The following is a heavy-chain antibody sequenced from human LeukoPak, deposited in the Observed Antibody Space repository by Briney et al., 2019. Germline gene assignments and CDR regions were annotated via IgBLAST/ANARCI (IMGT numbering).Heavy chain of an antibody. Sequence: PGGSLRLSCAASGFTFSSYAMSWVRQAPGKGLEWVSAISGSGGSTYYADSVKGRFTISRDNSKNTLYLQMNSLRAEDTAVYYCAKNFLGYCSGGSCYPVIYWGQGTLVTVPS. V-gene: IGHV3-23*01. D-gene: IGHD2-15*01. CDR2: ISGSGGST. J-gene: IGHJ4*02. CDR1: GFTFSSYA. CDR3: AKNFLGYCSGGSCYPVIY.